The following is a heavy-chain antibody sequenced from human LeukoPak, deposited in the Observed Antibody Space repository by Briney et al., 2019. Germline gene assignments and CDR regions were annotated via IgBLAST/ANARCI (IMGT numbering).Heavy chain of an antibody. J-gene: IGHJ4*02. D-gene: IGHD3-22*01. CDR1: GYTFTSYG. CDR2: ISAYNGNT. CDR3: ARVPPDSSGYYVYYFDY. Sequence: ASVKVSCKASGYTFTSYGISWVRQAPGQGLEWMGWISAYNGNTNYAQKLQGRVTMTTDTSTGTAYMELRSLRSDDTAVYYCARVPPDSSGYYVYYFDYWGQGTLVTVSS. V-gene: IGHV1-18*01.